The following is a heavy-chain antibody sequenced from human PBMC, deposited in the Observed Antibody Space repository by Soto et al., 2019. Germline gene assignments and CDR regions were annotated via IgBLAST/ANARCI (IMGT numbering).Heavy chain of an antibody. CDR2: IYYSGST. CDR1: GGSISSYY. J-gene: IGHJ5*02. D-gene: IGHD3-10*01. V-gene: IGHV4-59*08. Sequence: SETLSLTCTVSGGSISSYYWSWIRQPPGKGLEWIGYIYYSGSTNYNPSLNSRVTISVDTSKNQFSLKLSSVTAADTAVYYCARLLYGSGSWFDPWGQGTLVTVSS. CDR3: ARLLYGSGSWFDP.